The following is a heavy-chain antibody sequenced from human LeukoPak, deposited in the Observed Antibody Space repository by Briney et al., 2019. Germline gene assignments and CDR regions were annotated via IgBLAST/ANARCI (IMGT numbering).Heavy chain of an antibody. Sequence: GGSLRLSCAASGFTFSSYAMHWVRQAPGKGLEWVAVISYDGSNKYYADSVKGRFTISRDNSKNTLYLQMNSLRAEDTAVYYCARDGIVVVPAAMLPYGMDVWGQGTTVTVSS. D-gene: IGHD2-2*01. CDR1: GFTFSSYA. V-gene: IGHV3-30-3*01. J-gene: IGHJ6*02. CDR3: ARDGIVVVPAAMLPYGMDV. CDR2: ISYDGSNK.